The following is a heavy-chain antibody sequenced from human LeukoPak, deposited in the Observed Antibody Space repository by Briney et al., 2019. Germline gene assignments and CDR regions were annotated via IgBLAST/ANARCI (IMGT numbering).Heavy chain of an antibody. V-gene: IGHV3-7*01. CDR3: ARAYLPDYYDSSGYGFDI. CDR2: IKQDGSEK. CDR1: GFTFSSYW. J-gene: IGHJ3*02. Sequence: GGSLRLSCAASGFTFSSYWMSWVRQAPGKGLEWVANIKQDGSEKYYVDSVKGRFTVSRDNAKNSLYLQMNSLRAEDTAVYYCARAYLPDYYDSSGYGFDIWGQGTMVTVSS. D-gene: IGHD3-22*01.